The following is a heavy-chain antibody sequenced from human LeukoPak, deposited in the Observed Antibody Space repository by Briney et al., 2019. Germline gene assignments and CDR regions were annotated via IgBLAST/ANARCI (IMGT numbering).Heavy chain of an antibody. CDR1: AASISSGDYS. V-gene: IGHV4-30-2*01. D-gene: IGHD3-10*01. CDR2: IYHSGST. Sequence: SETLSLTCAVSAASISSGDYSWSWIRQPPGKGLEWIGYIYHSGSTSYNPSLKSRVTISVDRSKNQFSLKLSSVTAADTAVYYCAGDFGSGSYRFDYWGQGTLVTVSS. CDR3: AGDFGSGSYRFDY. J-gene: IGHJ4*02.